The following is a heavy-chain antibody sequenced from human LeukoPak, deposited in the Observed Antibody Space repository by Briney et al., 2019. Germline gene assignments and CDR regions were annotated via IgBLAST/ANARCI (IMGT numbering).Heavy chain of an antibody. CDR2: IYPGDSDT. V-gene: IGHV5-51*01. CDR3: ARSRAETVPVWGIYRHHDAFDI. D-gene: IGHD3-16*02. Sequence: GESLQISFQGSGSSFTNYWIGGVRQMPGKGLEWMGIIYPGDSDTTYKPSFQGQVTISADKSISTAYLQWSSLKASDTAMYYCARSRAETVPVWGIYRHHDAFDIWGQGTMVTVSS. J-gene: IGHJ3*02. CDR1: GSSFTNYW.